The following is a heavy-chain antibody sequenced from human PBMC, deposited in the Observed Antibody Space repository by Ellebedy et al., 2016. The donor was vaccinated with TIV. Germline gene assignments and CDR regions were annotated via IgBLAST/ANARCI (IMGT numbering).Heavy chain of an antibody. J-gene: IGHJ3*02. CDR2: IYWDDDK. D-gene: IGHD1-1*01. V-gene: IGHV2-5*02. CDR3: AHFPESGTTGRVGAFDI. Sequence: SGPTLVXPTQTLTLTCTFSGFSLSTSGVGVGWIRQPPGKALEWLALIYWDDDKRYSPSLKSRLTITKDTSKNQVVLTMTNMDPVDTATYYCAHFPESGTTGRVGAFDIWGQGTMVTVSS. CDR1: GFSLSTSGVG.